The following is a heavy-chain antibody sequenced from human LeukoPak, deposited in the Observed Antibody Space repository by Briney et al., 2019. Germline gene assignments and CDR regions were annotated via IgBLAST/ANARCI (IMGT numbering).Heavy chain of an antibody. CDR1: GFTFSSFT. Sequence: GSLRLSCAASGFTFSSFTMNWVRQAPGKGLEWVSSITTSSSYIYYADSVKGRFTISRDNAKNSLYLQMNSLRAEDTAVYYCARDDGNYYDSSGFDYWGQGTLVTVSS. CDR3: ARDDGNYYDSSGFDY. D-gene: IGHD3-22*01. V-gene: IGHV3-21*01. CDR2: ITTSSSYI. J-gene: IGHJ4*02.